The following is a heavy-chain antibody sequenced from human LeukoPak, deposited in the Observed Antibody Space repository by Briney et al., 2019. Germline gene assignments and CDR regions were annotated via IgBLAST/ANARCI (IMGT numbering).Heavy chain of an antibody. D-gene: IGHD2-21*01. CDR2: VNPYSTNT. V-gene: IGHV1-8*01. CDR1: EYTFANYD. Sequence: EASVKVSCKASEYTFANYDITWVRQAPGRGLEWMGWVNPYSTNTGYARKFQGRLSMTRDTSITTAYMELSSLTSEDTAVYYCARATRGDLLSEFWGQGSPITVPS. CDR3: ARATRGDLLSEF. J-gene: IGHJ4*02.